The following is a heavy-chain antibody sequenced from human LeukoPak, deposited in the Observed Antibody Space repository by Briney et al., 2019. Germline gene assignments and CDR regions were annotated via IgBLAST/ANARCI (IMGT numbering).Heavy chain of an antibody. CDR1: GFTFSSYG. V-gene: IGHV3-30*02. D-gene: IGHD3-10*01. Sequence: GGSLRLSCAASGFTFSSYGMHWVRQAPGKGLEWVAFIRYDGSNKYYADSVKGRFTISRDNAKNSLYLQMNSLRAEDTAVYYCARADLWFGEYHFDYWGQGTLVTVSS. CDR3: ARADLWFGEYHFDY. CDR2: IRYDGSNK. J-gene: IGHJ4*02.